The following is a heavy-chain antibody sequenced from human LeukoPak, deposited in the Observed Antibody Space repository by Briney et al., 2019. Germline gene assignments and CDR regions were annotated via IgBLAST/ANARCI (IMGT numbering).Heavy chain of an antibody. V-gene: IGHV3-48*04. CDR2: ISSSSSTI. Sequence: GGSLRLSCAASGFTFNSYSMNWVRQAPGKGLDWVSYISSSSSTIYYADSVKGRFTISRDNAKNSLYLQMNSLRAEDTAVYYCARHYYDSSGSPQGYWGQGTLVTVSS. J-gene: IGHJ4*02. CDR3: ARHYYDSSGSPQGY. CDR1: GFTFNSYS. D-gene: IGHD3-22*01.